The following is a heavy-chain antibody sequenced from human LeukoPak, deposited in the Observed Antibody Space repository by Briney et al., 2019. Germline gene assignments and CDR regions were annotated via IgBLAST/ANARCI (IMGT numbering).Heavy chain of an antibody. V-gene: IGHV5-51*01. J-gene: IGHJ4*02. CDR1: GYSFNNYW. D-gene: IGHD1-26*01. CDR3: ARRYSGSYLVDY. CDR2: IYPGDSET. Sequence: GESLKIPCKGSGYSFNNYWIGWVRQMPGKGLEWMAIIYPGDSETKYSPSFQGQVTISADKSISTAYLQWSSLKASDTAMYYCARRYSGSYLVDYWGQGTLVTVSS.